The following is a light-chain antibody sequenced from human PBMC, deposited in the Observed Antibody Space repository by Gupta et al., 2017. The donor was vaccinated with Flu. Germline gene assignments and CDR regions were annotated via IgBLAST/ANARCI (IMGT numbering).Light chain of an antibody. CDR3: QQYKNSPIT. J-gene: IGKJ5*01. V-gene: IGKV1-16*01. Sequence: IQMTSSPSSLSASVGDRVTITCRASQGNSNYLAWFQHSPGKAPKSLIYAASSLHSGVPARFSGGGSGTHFTLTITSLQPEDFATYYCQQYKNSPITFGQGTHLNIK. CDR2: AAS. CDR1: QGNSNY.